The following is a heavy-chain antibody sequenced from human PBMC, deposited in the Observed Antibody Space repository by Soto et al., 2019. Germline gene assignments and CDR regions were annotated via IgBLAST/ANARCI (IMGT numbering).Heavy chain of an antibody. Sequence: QVQLVQSVAEVKKPGSSVKISCKASGGTFSSYAISWVRQAPGQGLEWMGGIIPIFGTANYAQKFQGRVTITADESTSTAYMGLSSLRSEDTAVYYGARGYSSSWAYYFDYWCQGNLVTVSS. V-gene: IGHV1-69*12. J-gene: IGHJ4*02. CDR2: IIPIFGTA. D-gene: IGHD6-13*01. CDR1: GGTFSSYA. CDR3: ARGYSSSWAYYFDY.